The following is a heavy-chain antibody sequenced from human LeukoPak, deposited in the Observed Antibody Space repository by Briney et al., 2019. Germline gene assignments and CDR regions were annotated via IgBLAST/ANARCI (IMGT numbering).Heavy chain of an antibody. CDR1: GFTFSNSG. CDR2: IRSDGSNN. D-gene: IGHD1-14*01. CDR3: AKDNPIEEVPGLGPGQ. V-gene: IGHV3-30*02. Sequence: GGSLRLSCVASGFTFSNSGMHWVRQAPGKGLEWVAFIRSDGSNNLYGESVKGRFTISRDNSKNTLFLQMDSLRAEDTAVYYCAKDNPIEEVPGLGPGQWGQGTLVTASS. J-gene: IGHJ4*02.